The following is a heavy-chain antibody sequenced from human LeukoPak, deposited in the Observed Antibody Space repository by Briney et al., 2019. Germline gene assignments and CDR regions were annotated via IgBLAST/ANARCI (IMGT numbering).Heavy chain of an antibody. CDR3: ARQGGSSSPYYYYYMDV. CDR1: GYSISSGYY. D-gene: IGHD6-13*01. V-gene: IGHV4-38-2*01. CDR2: IFQSGNT. J-gene: IGHJ6*03. Sequence: SETLSLTCAVSGYSISSGYYWGWFRQPPGKGLEWIGCIFQSGNTYYNPSLKSRVSISVDTSNNHFSLKLTSVTAADSAVYYCARQGGSSSPYYYYYMDVWGKGTTVTVSS.